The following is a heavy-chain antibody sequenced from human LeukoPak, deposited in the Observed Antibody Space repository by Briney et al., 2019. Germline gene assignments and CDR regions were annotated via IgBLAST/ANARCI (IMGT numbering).Heavy chain of an antibody. CDR1: GYTFTSYG. D-gene: IGHD3-10*01. CDR3: ARDRRTTMVRGVMLYYYYGMDV. CDR2: VSAYNGNA. J-gene: IGHJ6*02. Sequence: ASVKVSCKASGYTFTSYGISRVRQAPGQGLEWMGWVSAYNGNANYAQKLQGRVTMTTDTSTSTAYMELRSLRSDDTAVYYCARDRRTTMVRGVMLYYYYGMDVWGQGTTVTVSS. V-gene: IGHV1-18*01.